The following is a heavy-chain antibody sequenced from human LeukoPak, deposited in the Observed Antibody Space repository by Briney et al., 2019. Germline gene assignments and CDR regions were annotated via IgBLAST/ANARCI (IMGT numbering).Heavy chain of an antibody. CDR1: GGSINSYY. V-gene: IGHV4-59*08. D-gene: IGHD1-1*01. CDR3: ARTVGVGRGTYFDL. Sequence: SETLSLTCSVSGGSINSYYWSWIRQPPGKGLEWIGYISYSGSSNYNPSLKSRVTISVDTSKNQFSLKLSSVTAADTAVHYCARTVGVGRGTYFDLWGRGTLVTVSS. CDR2: ISYSGSS. J-gene: IGHJ2*01.